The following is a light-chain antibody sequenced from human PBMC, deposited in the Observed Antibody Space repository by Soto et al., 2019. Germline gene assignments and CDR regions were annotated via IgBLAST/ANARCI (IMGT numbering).Light chain of an antibody. V-gene: IGLV1-40*01. J-gene: IGLJ2*01. Sequence: QSVLTQPPSVSGAPGQRVTISCTGSSSNIGAGYDVHWYQQLPGTAPKLLIYGNSNRPSGVPDRFSGSKSGTSASLAITGLQAEEEADYYCQSYDSSPVFGGGTKLTVL. CDR3: QSYDSSPV. CDR2: GNS. CDR1: SSNIGAGYD.